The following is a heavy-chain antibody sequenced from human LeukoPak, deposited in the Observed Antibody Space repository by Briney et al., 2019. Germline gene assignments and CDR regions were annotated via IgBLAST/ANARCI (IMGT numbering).Heavy chain of an antibody. CDR2: INPNSGGT. CDR1: GYTFTGYY. J-gene: IGHJ4*02. Sequence: ASVKVSCKASGYTFTGYYMHWVRQAPGQGLEWMGWINPNSGGTNYAQKFQGRVTMTRDTSISTAYMELSRPRSDDTAVYYCARAGGYSYGFDYWGQGTLVTVSS. CDR3: ARAGGYSYGFDY. V-gene: IGHV1-2*02. D-gene: IGHD5-18*01.